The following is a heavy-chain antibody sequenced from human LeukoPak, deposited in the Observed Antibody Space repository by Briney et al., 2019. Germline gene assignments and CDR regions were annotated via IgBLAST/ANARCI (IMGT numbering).Heavy chain of an antibody. CDR3: ARGLGSYQ. V-gene: IGHV3-23*01. D-gene: IGHD1-26*01. Sequence: PGGPLRLSCAASGFILRNYAMNWVRQAPGKGPEWVSSITGSGGGTSYADSVKGRFTISRDNSKSTLYLQLNSLRAEDTAVYYCARGLGSYQWGQGTLVTVSS. CDR1: GFILRNYA. CDR2: ITGSGGGT. J-gene: IGHJ4*02.